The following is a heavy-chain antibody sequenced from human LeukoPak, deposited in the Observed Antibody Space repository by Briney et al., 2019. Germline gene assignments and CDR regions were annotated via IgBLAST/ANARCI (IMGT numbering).Heavy chain of an antibody. J-gene: IGHJ5*02. CDR3: ARRDDILNGYWNWFDP. CDR2: MNPNSGNT. V-gene: IGHV1-8*01. CDR1: GYTFTSYD. D-gene: IGHD3-9*01. Sequence: ASVKVSCKASGYTFTSYDINWVRQATGQGLEWMGWMNPNSGNTGYAQKFQGRVTMTRNTSISTAYMELSSLRSEDTAVYYCARRDDILNGYWNWFDPWGQGTLVTVSS.